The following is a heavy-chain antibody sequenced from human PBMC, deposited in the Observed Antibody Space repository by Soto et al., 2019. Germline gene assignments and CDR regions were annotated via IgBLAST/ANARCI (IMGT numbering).Heavy chain of an antibody. V-gene: IGHV3-66*03. CDR3: AGYRRADYFDF. D-gene: IGHD6-13*01. Sequence: EVQLVESGGGLIQPGGSLRLSCAASGFTVSSNCMNWVRQAPGKGLEWVSVIYSSGSTYYADSVKGRFTISRDNSKNTLYLQMNSLRAEDTAVYYCAGYRRADYFDFWGQGTLVTVSS. CDR2: IYSSGST. CDR1: GFTVSSNC. J-gene: IGHJ4*02.